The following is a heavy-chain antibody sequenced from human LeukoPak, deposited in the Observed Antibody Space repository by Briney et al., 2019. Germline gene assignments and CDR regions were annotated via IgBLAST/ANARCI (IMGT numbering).Heavy chain of an antibody. D-gene: IGHD5-24*01. CDR3: AKGERWLQLGY. CDR1: GFTFRSYA. Sequence: AGGSLRLSCAASGFTFRSYAMSLVRQAPGKGVELVSAISGSGGSTYYADSVKGRFTISRDNSKNTLYLQMNSLRAEDTAVYYCAKGERWLQLGYWGQGTLVTVSS. J-gene: IGHJ4*02. V-gene: IGHV3-23*01. CDR2: ISGSGGST.